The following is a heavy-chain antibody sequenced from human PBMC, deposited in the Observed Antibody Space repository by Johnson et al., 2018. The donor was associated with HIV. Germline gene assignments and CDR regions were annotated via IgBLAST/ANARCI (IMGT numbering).Heavy chain of an antibody. D-gene: IGHD3-10*01. CDR1: GFTVSSNY. Sequence: MQLVESGGGLVQPGGSLRLSCAASGFTVSSNYMSWVRQAPGKGLEWVSGISWNGGNTDYADSVKGRFTISRDNAKNSLYLQMNSLRAEDTAVYYCASPKTPTRVVRGAFDIWGQGTMVTVSS. J-gene: IGHJ3*02. CDR2: ISWNGGNT. V-gene: IGHV3-20*04. CDR3: ASPKTPTRVVRGAFDI.